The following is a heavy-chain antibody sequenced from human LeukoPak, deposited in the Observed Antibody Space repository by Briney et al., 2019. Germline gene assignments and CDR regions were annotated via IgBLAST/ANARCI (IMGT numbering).Heavy chain of an antibody. CDR1: GGSISNYY. V-gene: IGHV4-59*08. CDR2: IYNSGST. CDR3: ARHGGGYSFDY. D-gene: IGHD5-24*01. J-gene: IGHJ4*02. Sequence: SETLSLTCSVSGGSISNYYWSWIRQPPGKGLEWIGHIYNSGSTNYSPSLKSRVTISVDTSKNQFSLKLSSVAAADTAVYYCARHGGGYSFDYWGQGTLVTVSS.